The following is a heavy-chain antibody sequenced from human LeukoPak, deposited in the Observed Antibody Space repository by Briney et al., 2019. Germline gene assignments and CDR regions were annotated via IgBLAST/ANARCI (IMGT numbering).Heavy chain of an antibody. Sequence: SSETLSLTCAVYGGSFSGYYWSWIRQPPGKGLEGIGEINHSGSTNYNPSLKSRVTISVGTSKNQFSLKLSSVTAADTAVYYCAMGGSYYAYYYYYMDVWGRGTTVTVSS. D-gene: IGHD1-26*01. V-gene: IGHV4-34*01. J-gene: IGHJ6*03. CDR2: INHSGST. CDR1: GGSFSGYY. CDR3: AMGGSYYAYYYYYMDV.